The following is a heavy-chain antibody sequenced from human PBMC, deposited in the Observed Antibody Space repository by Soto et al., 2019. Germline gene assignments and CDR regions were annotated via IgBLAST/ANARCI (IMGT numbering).Heavy chain of an antibody. V-gene: IGHV5-10-1*01. CDR3: ARDLPDIVVVPAAIPGGDWFDP. J-gene: IGHJ5*02. D-gene: IGHD2-2*02. CDR1: GYSFTSYW. CDR2: IDPSDSYT. Sequence: GASLKISCKGSGYSFTSYWISWVRQMPGKGLEWMGRIDPSDSYTNYSPSFQGHVTISADKSISTAYLQWSSLKASDTAMYYCARDLPDIVVVPAAIPGGDWFDPWGEGTLVTVSS.